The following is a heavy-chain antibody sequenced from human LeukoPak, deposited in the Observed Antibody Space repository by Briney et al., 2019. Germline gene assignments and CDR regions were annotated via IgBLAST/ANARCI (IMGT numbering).Heavy chain of an antibody. Sequence: GGSLRLSCAASGFTFSDYYMSWIRQAPGKGLEWVSYISSSGSTIYYADSVKGRFTISRDNAKNSLYLQMNSLRAEDTAVYYCAKDTNYDILTGLGHAFDNWGQGTMVTVSS. J-gene: IGHJ3*02. D-gene: IGHD3-9*01. CDR2: ISSSGSTI. CDR1: GFTFSDYY. CDR3: AKDTNYDILTGLGHAFDN. V-gene: IGHV3-11*01.